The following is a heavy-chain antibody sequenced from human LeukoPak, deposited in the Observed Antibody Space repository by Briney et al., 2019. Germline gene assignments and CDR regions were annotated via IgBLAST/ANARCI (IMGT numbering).Heavy chain of an antibody. J-gene: IGHJ6*02. V-gene: IGHV3-30-3*01. Sequence: QSGGSLRLSCAASGFTFSSYAMHWVRQAPGKGLEWVAVISYDGSNKYYADSVKGRFTISRDNSKNTLYLQMNSLRAEDTAVYYCAKDRGYSYDPYYYYGMDVWGQGTTVTVSS. CDR3: AKDRGYSYDPYYYYGMDV. D-gene: IGHD5-18*01. CDR1: GFTFSSYA. CDR2: ISYDGSNK.